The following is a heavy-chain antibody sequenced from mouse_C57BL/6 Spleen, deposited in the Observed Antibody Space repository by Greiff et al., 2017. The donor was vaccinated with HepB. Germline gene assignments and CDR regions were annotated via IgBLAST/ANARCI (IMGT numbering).Heavy chain of an antibody. Sequence: QVQLQQSGAELVMPGASVKLSCKASGYTFTSYWMHWVKQRPGQGLEWIGEIDPSDSYTNYNQKFKGKSTLTVDKSSSTAYMQLSSLTSEDSAVYYCARPGSSYGYFDVWGTGTTVTVSS. CDR1: GYTFTSYW. CDR3: ARPGSSYGYFDV. D-gene: IGHD1-1*01. CDR2: IDPSDSYT. J-gene: IGHJ1*03. V-gene: IGHV1-69*01.